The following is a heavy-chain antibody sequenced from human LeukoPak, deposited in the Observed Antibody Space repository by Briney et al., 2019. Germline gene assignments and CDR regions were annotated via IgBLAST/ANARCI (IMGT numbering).Heavy chain of an antibody. CDR2: ISSNGGNT. D-gene: IGHD2-2*02. CDR1: GFTFSSYA. J-gene: IGHJ4*02. CDR3: ARYCSSTSCSTPFDY. V-gene: IGHV3-23*01. Sequence: GGSLRLSCAASGFTFSSYAMSWVRQAPGKGLEWVSGISSNGGNTNYADSVKGRFTISRDNSKNTLYLQMTSLRAEDTAIYYCARYCSSTSCSTPFDYWGQGTTVTVSS.